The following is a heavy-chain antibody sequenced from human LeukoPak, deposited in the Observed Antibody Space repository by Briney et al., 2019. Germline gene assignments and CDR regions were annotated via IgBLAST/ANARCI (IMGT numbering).Heavy chain of an antibody. CDR1: GYTFTSYG. J-gene: IGHJ4*02. V-gene: IGHV1-18*01. Sequence: EASVKVSCKASGYTFTSYGISWVRQAPGQGLEWMGWISGYNGNTNYAQNLQDRVTMTTDTSTSTAYMELRSLRSDDTAMYYCARDDDRLLQCDTSFDYWGQGTLVTVSS. D-gene: IGHD3-22*01. CDR2: ISGYNGNT. CDR3: ARDDDRLLQCDTSFDY.